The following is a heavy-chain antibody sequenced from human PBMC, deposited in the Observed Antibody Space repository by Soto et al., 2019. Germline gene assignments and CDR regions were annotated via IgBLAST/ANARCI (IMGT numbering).Heavy chain of an antibody. D-gene: IGHD7-27*01. Sequence: QVQLVQSAAEVKKPGSSVKVSCKASGGTFSSYTISWVRQAPGQGLEWMGRIIPILGIANYAQKFQGRVTITADKSTSTAYMELSSLRAEDTAGYYCARVTGDIDYWGQGTLVTVSS. CDR1: GGTFSSYT. J-gene: IGHJ4*02. CDR3: ARVTGDIDY. CDR2: IIPILGIA. V-gene: IGHV1-69*02.